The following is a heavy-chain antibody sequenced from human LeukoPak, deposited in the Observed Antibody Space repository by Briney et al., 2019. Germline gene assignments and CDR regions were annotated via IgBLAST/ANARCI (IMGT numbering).Heavy chain of an antibody. CDR2: ISSSSSYI. CDR1: GFTFSSYS. D-gene: IGHD3-22*01. J-gene: IGHJ6*03. Sequence: PGGSLRLSCAASGFTFSSYSMKWVRQAPGKGLEWVSSISSSSSYIYYADSVKGRFTISRDNAKNSLYLQMNSLRAEDTAVYYCARARMIAEMDYYYYMDVWGKGTTVTVSS. CDR3: ARARMIAEMDYYYYMDV. V-gene: IGHV3-21*01.